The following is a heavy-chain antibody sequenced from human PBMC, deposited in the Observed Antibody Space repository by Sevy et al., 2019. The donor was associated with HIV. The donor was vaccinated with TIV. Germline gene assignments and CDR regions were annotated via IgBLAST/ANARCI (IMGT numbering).Heavy chain of an antibody. CDR2: ISGSDGII. D-gene: IGHD2-21*01. CDR1: GFTFSDYY. Sequence: GGSLRLSCAASGFTFSDYYMSWIRQAPGKGLEWISYISGSDGIIYYADSVKGRFTVSRDNSKNSLYLQMSSLRAEDTAIYYCAKEDSNGVCYSSWGQGTLVTVSS. V-gene: IGHV3-11*04. J-gene: IGHJ5*02. CDR3: AKEDSNGVCYSS.